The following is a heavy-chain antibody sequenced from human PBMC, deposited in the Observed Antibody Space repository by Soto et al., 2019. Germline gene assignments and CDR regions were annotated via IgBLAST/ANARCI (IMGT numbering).Heavy chain of an antibody. D-gene: IGHD3-10*01. CDR2: FYYSGST. CDR1: GGSISSSSYY. J-gene: IGHJ4*02. CDR3: ATTMVVTLYFDH. Sequence: SETLSLTCTVSGGSISSSSYYWGWVRQPPGKGLEWIGSFYYSGSTYYNPSLKSRVTISVDTSKDQFSLKLSSVTAADTAVYFCATTMVVTLYFDHWGRGTLVTVSS. V-gene: IGHV4-39*01.